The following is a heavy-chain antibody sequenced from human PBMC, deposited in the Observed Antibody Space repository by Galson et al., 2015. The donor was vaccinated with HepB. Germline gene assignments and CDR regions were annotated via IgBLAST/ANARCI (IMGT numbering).Heavy chain of an antibody. CDR1: GFTFSSYG. CDR3: AREYSSSAAFRYYYYYMDV. Sequence: SLRLSCAASGFTFSSYGMHWVRQAPGKGLEWVAVIWYNGSNKYYADSVKGRFTISRDNSKNTLYLQMNSLRAEDTAVYYCAREYSSSAAFRYYYYYMDVWGEGTTVTVSS. J-gene: IGHJ6*03. CDR2: IWYNGSNK. V-gene: IGHV3-33*01. D-gene: IGHD6-6*01.